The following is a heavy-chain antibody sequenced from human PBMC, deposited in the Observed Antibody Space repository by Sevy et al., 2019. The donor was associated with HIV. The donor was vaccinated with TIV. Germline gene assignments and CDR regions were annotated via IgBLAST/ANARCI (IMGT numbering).Heavy chain of an antibody. J-gene: IGHJ6*02. Sequence: ASVKVSCKASGYTFTSYGITWVRQAPGQGLEWMGWVTVYNGNPNYALKFQDRLILTTDTSTSTAYMELRSLRSDDTAVYYCARGPTSIVRGRTVYYGLDVWGQGTTVTVSS. CDR1: GYTFTSYG. CDR3: ARGPTSIVRGRTVYYGLDV. CDR2: VTVYNGNP. V-gene: IGHV1-18*01. D-gene: IGHD1-26*01.